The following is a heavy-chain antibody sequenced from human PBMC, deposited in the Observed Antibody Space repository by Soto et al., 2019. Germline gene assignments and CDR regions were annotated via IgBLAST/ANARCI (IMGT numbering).Heavy chain of an antibody. CDR1: GASISSSNW. J-gene: IGHJ4*02. CDR3: ATSRGSGRLDN. D-gene: IGHD3-10*01. Sequence: QVQLQESGPGLVKPSGTLSLTCAVSGASISSSNWWTWVRQPPGKGLEWIGEIYHSGSTNYNPSLMSRVTISLEKSNNHFYLRLSSVTAAETAVYYCATSRGSGRLDNWGQGTLVTVSS. V-gene: IGHV4-4*02. CDR2: IYHSGST.